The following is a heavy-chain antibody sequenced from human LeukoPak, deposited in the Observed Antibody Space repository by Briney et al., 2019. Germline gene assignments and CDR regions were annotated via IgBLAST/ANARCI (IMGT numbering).Heavy chain of an antibody. CDR2: INQDGCAK. CDR3: ARDATAHWEY. V-gene: IGHV3-7*01. Sequence: GGSLRLSCAASGFTLSSYWMSWVRQAPGKGLEWVANINQDGCAKQYVDSVKGRFIISRDNAKNSLYLQMNSLRAEDTAMYYCARDATAHWEYWGQGTLVTVSS. D-gene: IGHD1-26*01. CDR1: GFTLSSYW. J-gene: IGHJ4*02.